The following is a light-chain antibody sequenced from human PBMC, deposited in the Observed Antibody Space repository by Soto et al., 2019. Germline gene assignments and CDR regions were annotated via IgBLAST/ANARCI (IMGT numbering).Light chain of an antibody. CDR3: QQYDNLPPWT. V-gene: IGKV3-15*01. CDR1: QSVGTY. Sequence: EIVMTQYPATLSVSPGERATLSCKASQSVGTYLAWYQQKPGQAPRLLIYGASTRAAGVPARFSGGGSGTEFTLTISSLQSEDFAIYHCQQYDNLPPWTFGQGTKVEIK. CDR2: GAS. J-gene: IGKJ1*01.